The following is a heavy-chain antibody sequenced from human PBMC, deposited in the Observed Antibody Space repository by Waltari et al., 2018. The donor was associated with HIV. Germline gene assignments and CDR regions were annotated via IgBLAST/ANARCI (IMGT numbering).Heavy chain of an antibody. D-gene: IGHD1-26*01. J-gene: IGHJ6*02. Sequence: QVLLQQSGPGLVKPSQTLSLTCAIPGERVSSKSAAWNWIRQSPSRGLEWLGRTYYRSKWQYDYAESERSRISINPDTSKNQFSLQINSVTPEDTAVYYCARVGATDNGMEVWGQGTTVTVSS. CDR1: GERVSSKSAA. V-gene: IGHV6-1*01. CDR2: TYYRSKWQY. CDR3: ARVGATDNGMEV.